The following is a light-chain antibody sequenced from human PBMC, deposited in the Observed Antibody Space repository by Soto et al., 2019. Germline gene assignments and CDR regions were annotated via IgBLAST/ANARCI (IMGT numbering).Light chain of an antibody. CDR3: QKYNSAPVMFT. V-gene: IGKV1-27*01. CDR1: QGISNY. J-gene: IGKJ2*01. Sequence: DIQMTQSPSSLSASVGDRVTISCRASQGISNYLAWYQQKPGKVPKLLIYAASTLQSGVPSRFSGSGSGTDFTLTISSLQSEDVATYYCQKYNSAPVMFTFGQGTKLEIK. CDR2: AAS.